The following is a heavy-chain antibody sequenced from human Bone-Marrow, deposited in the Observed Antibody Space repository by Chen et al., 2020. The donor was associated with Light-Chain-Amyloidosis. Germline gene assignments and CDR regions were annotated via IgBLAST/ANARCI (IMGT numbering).Heavy chain of an antibody. CDR1: GYTFTSFW. V-gene: IGHV5-51*01. J-gene: IGHJ4*02. D-gene: IGHD3-10*01. CDR2: IYPGDSDT. Sequence: ELRLVQSRAGVKRPGESLRISCKPSGYTFTSFWIGWVRQMPWKGLEWTWIIYPGDSDTRYSPSFQGQVTISADKSISTAYLQWSSLKASDTAMYYCARHGDMAVFDYWGQGTLVTASS. CDR3: ARHGDMAVFDY.